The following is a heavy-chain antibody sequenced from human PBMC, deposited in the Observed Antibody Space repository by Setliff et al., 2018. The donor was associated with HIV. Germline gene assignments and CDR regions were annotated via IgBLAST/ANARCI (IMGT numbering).Heavy chain of an antibody. J-gene: IGHJ4*02. D-gene: IGHD2-2*01. Sequence: ASVKVSCKASGYTFTNYDINWVRQAPGQGLEWMGWMNPKRGNTGYARKFQGRVTMTRKTSISTAYMELRSLRSDDTAVYYCARGYCSSTSCYGIYYFDNWGQGTPVTVSS. CDR1: GYTFTNYD. CDR3: ARGYCSSTSCYGIYYFDN. V-gene: IGHV1-8*01. CDR2: MNPKRGNT.